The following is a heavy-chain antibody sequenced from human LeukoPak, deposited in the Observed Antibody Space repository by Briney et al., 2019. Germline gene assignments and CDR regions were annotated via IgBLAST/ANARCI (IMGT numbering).Heavy chain of an antibody. D-gene: IGHD3-16*01. J-gene: IGHJ6*02. CDR2: ISTYNGNT. CDR3: ARGTLNYSYLMDV. CDR1: GYTFTNYA. V-gene: IGHV1-18*01. Sequence: GASVKVSCKASGYTFTNYAIGWVRQAPGQGLEWMGWISTYNGNTNYAQKLQGRVTITRDTSASTAYMELSSLRSEDTAVYYSARGTLNYSYLMDVWGQGTTVTVSS.